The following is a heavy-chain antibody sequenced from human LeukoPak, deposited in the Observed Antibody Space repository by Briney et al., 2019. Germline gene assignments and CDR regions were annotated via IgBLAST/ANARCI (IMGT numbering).Heavy chain of an antibody. CDR3: ARERRSSSSGGFDD. V-gene: IGHV4-4*07. Sequence: SETLSLTCTVSGGSISSYYWSWIRQPAGKGLEWIGRVYTSGNTNYNPSLKSRVTMSVDTSKSQFSLKLSSVTAADTAVYYCARERRSSSSGGFDDWGQGTLVTVSS. J-gene: IGHJ4*02. D-gene: IGHD6-6*01. CDR2: VYTSGNT. CDR1: GGSISSYY.